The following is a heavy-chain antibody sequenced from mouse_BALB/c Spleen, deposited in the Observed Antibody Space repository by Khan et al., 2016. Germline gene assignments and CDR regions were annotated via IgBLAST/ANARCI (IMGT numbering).Heavy chain of an antibody. J-gene: IGHJ3*01. Sequence: VQLQQSGTELVRPGASVKLSCKATGFNIKDNFMNWVRQRPEQGLECIGWIDPENGNTIYAPKFQGKASITADTSSNTAYLQLSSLTSEDTAVSYCARGDYGNYAAYWGQGALVTVSA. CDR3: ARGDYGNYAAY. D-gene: IGHD2-1*01. CDR2: IDPENGNT. V-gene: IGHV14-1*02. CDR1: GFNIKDNF.